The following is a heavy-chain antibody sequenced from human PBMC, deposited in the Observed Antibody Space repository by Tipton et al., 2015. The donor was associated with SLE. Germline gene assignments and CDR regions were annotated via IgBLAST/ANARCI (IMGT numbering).Heavy chain of an antibody. CDR1: GGSITSGGNY. D-gene: IGHD6-13*01. CDR3: ARRAAAAGRTEWFDP. Sequence: TLSLTCNVSGGSITSGGNYWSWIRQHPGKGLEWIGYIGYSGTTYYNPSLKSRVTISADMSKNQFSLKVTSVTAADTAVYYCARRAAAAGRTEWFDPWGQGTLVTVSS. V-gene: IGHV4-31*03. J-gene: IGHJ5*02. CDR2: IGYSGTT.